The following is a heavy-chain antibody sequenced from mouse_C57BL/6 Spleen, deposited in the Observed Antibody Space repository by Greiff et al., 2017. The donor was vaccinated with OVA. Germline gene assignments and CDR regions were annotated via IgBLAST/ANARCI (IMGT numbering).Heavy chain of an antibody. CDR2: INYDGSST. V-gene: IGHV5-16*01. CDR1: AFTFSDYY. D-gene: IGHD4-1*01. J-gene: IGHJ4*01. Sequence: EAILVESEGGLVQPGSSMKLSCTASAFTFSDYYMAWVRQVPEKGLEWVANINYDGSSTYYLDSLKSRFIISRDNAKNILYLQMSSLKSEDTATYYCARARNWDNYAMDYWGQGTSVTVSS. CDR3: ARARNWDNYAMDY.